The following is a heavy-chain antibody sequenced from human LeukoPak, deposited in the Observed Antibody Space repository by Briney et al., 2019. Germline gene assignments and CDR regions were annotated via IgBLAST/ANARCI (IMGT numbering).Heavy chain of an antibody. CDR1: GYTFTKNA. Sequence: ASVKVSCKASGYTFTKNAMNWVRQAPGQGLEWMGWVSTYNGDTKYAQNFQVRVTMTRDTSTTTVYMELRGLRSDDTAVYYCARDGGAPGPIYGDYWGQGTPVTVSS. V-gene: IGHV1-18*01. J-gene: IGHJ4*02. D-gene: IGHD4-23*01. CDR3: ARDGGAPGPIYGDY. CDR2: VSTYNGDT.